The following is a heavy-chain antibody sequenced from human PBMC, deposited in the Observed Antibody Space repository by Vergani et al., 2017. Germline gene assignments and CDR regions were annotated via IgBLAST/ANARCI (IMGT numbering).Heavy chain of an antibody. CDR3: AVRPRVNLVGGEIVTKRTLDY. Sequence: QVQLQQWGAGVVKPSGTLSLTCAVFGESFSSFYWSWIRQPPGKGLEWSGEINNDGHTNYNPSLGSRVTVSRDTAKNQFSLNLMSVTAADTAMYYCAVRPRVNLVGGEIVTKRTLDYWSQGSLVTVSS. CDR1: GESFSSFY. J-gene: IGHJ4*02. D-gene: IGHD3-10*01. CDR2: INNDGHT. V-gene: IGHV4-34*02.